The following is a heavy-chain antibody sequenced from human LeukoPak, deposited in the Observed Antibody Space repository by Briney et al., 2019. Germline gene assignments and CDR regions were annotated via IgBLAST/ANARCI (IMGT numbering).Heavy chain of an antibody. CDR3: ARVRDYGDYGALRV. V-gene: IGHV1-8*01. Sequence: ASVKVSCKASGYTFTSYDINWVRQATGQGLEWMGWMNPNSGNTGYAQKFQGRVTMTRNTSISTAYMELSSLRSEDTAVYYCARVRDYGDYGALRVWGQGTLVTVSS. CDR1: GYTFTSYD. CDR2: MNPNSGNT. J-gene: IGHJ4*02. D-gene: IGHD4-17*01.